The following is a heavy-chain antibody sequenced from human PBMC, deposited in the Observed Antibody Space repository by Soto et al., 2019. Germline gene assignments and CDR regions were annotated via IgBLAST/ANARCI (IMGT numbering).Heavy chain of an antibody. Sequence: SETLSLTCTVSGGSISSYYWSWIRQPPGKGLEWIGYIYYSGSTNYNPSLKSRVTISVDTSKNQFSLKLSSVTAADTAVYYCARNFKGMVYAITPPYYYGMDVWGQGTTVTVSS. V-gene: IGHV4-59*01. CDR1: GGSISSYY. J-gene: IGHJ6*02. CDR2: IYYSGST. CDR3: ARNFKGMVYAITPPYYYGMDV. D-gene: IGHD2-8*01.